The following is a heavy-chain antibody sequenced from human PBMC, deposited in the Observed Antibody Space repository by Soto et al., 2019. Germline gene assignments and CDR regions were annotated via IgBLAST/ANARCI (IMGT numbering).Heavy chain of an antibody. J-gene: IGHJ4*02. CDR3: PRLEGLATISYYFDF. D-gene: IGHD3-9*01. CDR1: GGSISSSSYY. CDR2: IYYSGST. V-gene: IGHV4-39*01. Sequence: SETLSLTCSVSGGSISSSSYYWGWIRQPPGKGLEWIGSIYYSGSTYYNPSLKSRVTISIDKSKNQFSLKLSSLTAADTAVYYCPRLEGLATISYYFDFWGQGTLVTVSS.